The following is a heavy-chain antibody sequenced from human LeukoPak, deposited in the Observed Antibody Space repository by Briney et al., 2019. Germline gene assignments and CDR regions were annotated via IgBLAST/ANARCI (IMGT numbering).Heavy chain of an antibody. CDR1: GYTLTELS. CDR2: FDPEDGET. J-gene: IGHJ4*02. D-gene: IGHD3-10*01. V-gene: IGHV1-24*01. CDR3: ATAHFAMVRGVLRHFDY. Sequence: ASVKVSCXVSGYTLTELSMHWVRRAPGKGLEWMGGFDPEDGETIYAQKFQGRVTMTEDTSTDTSYMELSSLRSEDTAVYYCATAHFAMVRGVLRHFDYWGQGTLVTVSS.